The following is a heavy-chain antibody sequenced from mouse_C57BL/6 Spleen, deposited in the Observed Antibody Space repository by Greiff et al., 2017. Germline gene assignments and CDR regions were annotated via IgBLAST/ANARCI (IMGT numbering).Heavy chain of an antibody. Sequence: VQLKESGGGLVKPGGSLKLSCAASGFTFSDYGMHWVRQAPEKGLEWVAYISSGSSTIYYADTVKGRFTSSRDNAKNTLFLQMTSLRSEDTAMYYCARAYYSNYDAMDYWGQGTSVTVSS. V-gene: IGHV5-17*01. CDR2: ISSGSSTI. CDR3: ARAYYSNYDAMDY. D-gene: IGHD2-5*01. CDR1: GFTFSDYG. J-gene: IGHJ4*01.